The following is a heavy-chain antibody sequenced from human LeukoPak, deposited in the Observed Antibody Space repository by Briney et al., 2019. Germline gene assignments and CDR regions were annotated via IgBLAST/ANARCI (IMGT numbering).Heavy chain of an antibody. CDR1: GGSFSGYY. J-gene: IGHJ6*02. CDR3: ARAVGSSSRDYYYYHGMDV. CDR2: INHSGST. Sequence: SETLSLTCAVYGGSFSGYYWSWLRQPPGKGLEWIGEINHSGSTNYNPSLKSRVTISVDTSKNQFSLKLSSVTAADTAVYYCARAVGSSSRDYYYYHGMDVWGQGTTVTVSS. V-gene: IGHV4-34*01. D-gene: IGHD6-6*01.